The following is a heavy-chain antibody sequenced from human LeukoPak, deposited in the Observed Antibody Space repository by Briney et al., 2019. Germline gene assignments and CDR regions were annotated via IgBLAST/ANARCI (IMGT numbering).Heavy chain of an antibody. Sequence: GGSLRLSCAASGFSFTTYAMSWVRQAPGKGLEWVSTVSGSGGRTFYADSVKGRFTISKDNTKKILYLQMSSLRAEDTAVYYSAKDLINRIEAVGPIDYWGQGTLVTVSS. J-gene: IGHJ4*02. V-gene: IGHV3-23*01. CDR3: AKDLINRIEAVGPIDY. CDR2: VSGSGGRT. D-gene: IGHD6-13*01. CDR1: GFSFTTYA.